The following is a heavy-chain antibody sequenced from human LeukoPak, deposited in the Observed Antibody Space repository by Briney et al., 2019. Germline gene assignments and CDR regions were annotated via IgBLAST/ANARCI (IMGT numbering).Heavy chain of an antibody. J-gene: IGHJ6*02. CDR2: IYTSGST. V-gene: IGHV4-61*02. Sequence: SETLSLTCTVSGGSISSGSYYWSWIRQPAGEGLEWIGRIYTSGSTNYNPSLKSRVTISVDTSKNQFSLKLSSVTAADTAVYYCARYSSGWYGGGYYYYGMDVWGQGTTVTVSS. CDR1: GGSISSGSYY. D-gene: IGHD6-19*01. CDR3: ARYSSGWYGGGYYYYGMDV.